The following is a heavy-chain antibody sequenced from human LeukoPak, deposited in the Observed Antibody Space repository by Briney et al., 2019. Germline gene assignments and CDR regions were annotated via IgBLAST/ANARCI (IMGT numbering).Heavy chain of an antibody. V-gene: IGHV4-59*01. D-gene: IGHD3-22*01. Sequence: SETLSLTCTVSGGSISSYYWSWIRQPPGKGLEWIGYIYYSGSTNYNPSLKSRVTISVDTSKNQFSLKLSSVTAADTAVYYCARHRPSLYYYDSSGYSDYWGQGTLVTVSS. J-gene: IGHJ4*02. CDR2: IYYSGST. CDR1: GGSISSYY. CDR3: ARHRPSLYYYDSSGYSDY.